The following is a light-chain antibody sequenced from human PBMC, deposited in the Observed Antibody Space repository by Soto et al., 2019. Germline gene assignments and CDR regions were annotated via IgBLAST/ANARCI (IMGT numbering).Light chain of an antibody. CDR3: ISYRSRSTPHYV. V-gene: IGLV2-14*03. J-gene: IGLJ1*01. CDR1: SSDVGGYNS. Sequence: QSVLTQPASVSGSPGQSITIPCTGTSSDVGGYNSVSWYQQHPGKAPKLLIYGVTNRPSGVSDRFSGSKSGNTASLTISGLQVEDEADYYCISYRSRSTPHYVFGTGTKVTVL. CDR2: GVT.